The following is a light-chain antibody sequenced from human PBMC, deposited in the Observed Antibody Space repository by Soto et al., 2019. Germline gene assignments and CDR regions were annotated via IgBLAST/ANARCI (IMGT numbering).Light chain of an antibody. J-gene: IGKJ4*01. CDR1: QAISSN. Sequence: EIVMTQSPATLSVSRGERATLSCRANQAISSNLAWYQQKPGQAPRLLIYGASTRATGIPDRFSGSGSGTEFTLTISSLQSEDFAVYYCQHYNNRLGTFGGGTKVEIK. CDR3: QHYNNRLGT. V-gene: IGKV3-15*01. CDR2: GAS.